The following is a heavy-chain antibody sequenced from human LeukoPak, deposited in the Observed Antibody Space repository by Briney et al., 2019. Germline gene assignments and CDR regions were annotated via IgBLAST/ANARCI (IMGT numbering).Heavy chain of an antibody. Sequence: GGSLRLSCAASGFALSHYSLTWVRQAPGKGLEWVSSISTTSAYIHYAESVKGRFSISRDNIDNVVYLQMNSLRVEDTAVYYCARVAVAGPTGWFDPWGQGTLVTVSS. J-gene: IGHJ5*02. D-gene: IGHD6-19*01. V-gene: IGHV3-21*01. CDR3: ARVAVAGPTGWFDP. CDR2: ISTTSAYI. CDR1: GFALSHYS.